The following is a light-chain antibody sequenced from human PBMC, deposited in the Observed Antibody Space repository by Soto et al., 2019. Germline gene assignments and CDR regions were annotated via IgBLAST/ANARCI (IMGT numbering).Light chain of an antibody. CDR2: KDI. V-gene: IGLV3-25*03. J-gene: IGLJ2*01. CDR1: ALPKQY. CDR3: QSADSSGTYVV. Sequence: SYELTQPPSVSVSPGQTARITCSGDALPKQYAYWYQQKPGQAPVVVIYKDIERPSGIPERFSGSSSGTTDTLTISGVQAEDEADYYCQSADSSGTYVVFGGGTKLTVL.